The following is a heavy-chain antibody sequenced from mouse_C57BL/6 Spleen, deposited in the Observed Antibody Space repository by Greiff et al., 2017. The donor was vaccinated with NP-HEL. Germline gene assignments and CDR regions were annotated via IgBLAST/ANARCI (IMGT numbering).Heavy chain of an antibody. CDR1: GFTFSNYW. Sequence: EVKLEESGGGLVQPGGSMKLSCVASGFTFSNYWMNWVRQSPEKGLEWVAQIRLKSDNYATHYAESVKGRFTISRDDSKSSVYLQMNNLRAEDTGIYYCTDLLYDYVFAYWGQGTLVTVSA. J-gene: IGHJ3*01. CDR3: TDLLYDYVFAY. D-gene: IGHD2-4*01. V-gene: IGHV6-3*01. CDR2: IRLKSDNYAT.